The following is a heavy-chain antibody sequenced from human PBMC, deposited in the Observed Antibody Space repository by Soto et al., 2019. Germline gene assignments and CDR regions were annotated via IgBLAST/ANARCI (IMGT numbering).Heavy chain of an antibody. V-gene: IGHV1-69*13. Sequence: SVKVSCKASGGTFSSDAFSWVRQAPGQGLEWMGGIIPTSGTANYAQKFQGRATITADESTSTAYMELSSLTSEDTAVYFCARGQGYCSGGICYYYYYGMDVWGQGTTVTVSS. CDR2: IIPTSGTA. CDR1: GGTFSSDA. D-gene: IGHD2-15*01. J-gene: IGHJ6*02. CDR3: ARGQGYCSGGICYYYYYGMDV.